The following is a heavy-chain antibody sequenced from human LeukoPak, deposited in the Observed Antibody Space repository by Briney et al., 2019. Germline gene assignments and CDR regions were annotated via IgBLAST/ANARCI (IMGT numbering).Heavy chain of an antibody. Sequence: GGSLRLSCAASAFSFSKFTLIWVRQAPGKGLEWVSAITANGGYTLYADAVKGRFTVSRDNSKNTLYLQINSLRPEDTAMYYCAKDPNGDYIGAFDFWGQGTMVTVSS. CDR3: AKDPNGDYIGAFDF. J-gene: IGHJ3*01. CDR1: AFSFSKFT. CDR2: ITANGGYT. D-gene: IGHD4-17*01. V-gene: IGHV3-23*01.